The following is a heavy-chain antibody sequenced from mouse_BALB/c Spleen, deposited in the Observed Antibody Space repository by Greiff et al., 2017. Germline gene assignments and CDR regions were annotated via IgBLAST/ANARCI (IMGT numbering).Heavy chain of an antibody. D-gene: IGHD3-1*01. J-gene: IGHJ2*01. Sequence: VQLKESGPGLVKPSQSLSLTCSVTGYSITSGYYWNWIRQFPGNKLEWMGYISYDGSNNYNPSLKNRISITRDTSKNQFFLKLNSVTTEDTATYYCARTARATGYFDYWGQGTTLTVSS. CDR3: ARTARATGYFDY. CDR1: GYSITSGYY. V-gene: IGHV3-6*02. CDR2: ISYDGSN.